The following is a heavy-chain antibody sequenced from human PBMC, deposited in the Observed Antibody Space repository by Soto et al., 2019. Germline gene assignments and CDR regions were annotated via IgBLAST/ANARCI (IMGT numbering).Heavy chain of an antibody. J-gene: IGHJ5*02. CDR3: ARSGTTVTFWLPARHPNWFDP. V-gene: IGHV1-46*01. CDR1: GYTFVDYF. CDR2: ISLRHHST. Sequence: ASVKVSCKTSGYTFVDYFIHWVRQAPGQGLEWMGIISLRHHSTSYAQKFQDRLSVTRDPSSTTIYMELSSLRSEDTAVYYCARSGTTVTFWLPARHPNWFDPWGQGTLVTVSS. D-gene: IGHD4-4*01.